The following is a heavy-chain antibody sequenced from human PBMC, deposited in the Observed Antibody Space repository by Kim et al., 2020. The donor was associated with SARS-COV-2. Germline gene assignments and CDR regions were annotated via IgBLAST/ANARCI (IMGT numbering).Heavy chain of an antibody. V-gene: IGHV6-1*01. CDR1: GDSVSSNSAA. D-gene: IGHD3-22*01. CDR2: TYYRSKWYN. CDR3: ARGVLHPYDSSGYYYVR. J-gene: IGHJ4*02. Sequence: SQTLSLTCAISGDSVSSNSAAWNWIRQSPSRGLEWLGRTYYRSKWYNDYAVSVKSRITINPDTSKNQFSLQLNSVTPEDTAVYYCARGVLHPYDSSGYYYVRWGQGTLVTVSS.